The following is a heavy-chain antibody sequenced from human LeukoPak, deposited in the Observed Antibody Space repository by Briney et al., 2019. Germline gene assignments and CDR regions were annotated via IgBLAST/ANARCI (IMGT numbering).Heavy chain of an antibody. J-gene: IGHJ4*02. V-gene: IGHV4-34*09. CDR2: INHSGST. Sequence: SETLSLTCAVYGGSFSGYYWSWIRQPPGKGLEWIGEINHSGSTNYNPSLKSRVTISVGTSKNQFSLKLSSVTAADTAVYYCAREAQQLVDYWGQGTLVTVSS. D-gene: IGHD6-13*01. CDR1: GGSFSGYY. CDR3: AREAQQLVDY.